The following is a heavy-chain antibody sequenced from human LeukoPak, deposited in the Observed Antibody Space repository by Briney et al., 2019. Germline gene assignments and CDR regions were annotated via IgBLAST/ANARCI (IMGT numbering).Heavy chain of an antibody. CDR3: ARGPLDYYDSSGYHDY. CDR2: IYYSGST. V-gene: IGHV4-39*07. J-gene: IGHJ4*02. Sequence: SETLSLTCTVSGGSISSSSYYWGWIRQPPGKGLEWIGSIYYSGSTYYNPSLKSRVTISVDTSKNQFSLKLSSVTAADTAVYYCARGPLDYYDSSGYHDYWGQGTLVTVSS. CDR1: GGSISSSSYY. D-gene: IGHD3-22*01.